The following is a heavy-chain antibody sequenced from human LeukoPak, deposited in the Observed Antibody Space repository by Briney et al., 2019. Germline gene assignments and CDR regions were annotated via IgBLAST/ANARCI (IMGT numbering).Heavy chain of an antibody. CDR3: ARGGGWGEYYYYGMDV. CDR1: GGSISSYY. D-gene: IGHD6-19*01. Sequence: SETLSLTCTVSGGSISSYYWSWIRQPPGKGLEWIGYIYYSGSTDYNPSLKSRVTISVDTSKNQFSLKLSSVTAADTAVYYCARGGGWGEYYYYGMDVWGQGTTVTVSS. CDR2: IYYSGST. J-gene: IGHJ6*02. V-gene: IGHV4-59*01.